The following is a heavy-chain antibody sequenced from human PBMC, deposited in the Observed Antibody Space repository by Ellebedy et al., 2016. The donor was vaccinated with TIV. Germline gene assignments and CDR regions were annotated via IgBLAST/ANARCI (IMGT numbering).Heavy chain of an antibody. CDR2: IWFSGSGQ. J-gene: IGHJ6*02. CDR3: ARAPGGCYELYNYYAMDV. D-gene: IGHD5-12*01. Sequence: GGSLRLSCAASGFNFGDYGMHWVRQATGKGLEWVAVIWFSGSGQFYEDSVKGRYTISRDNSKNMVYLHMTNLRAQDTAVYYCARAPGGCYELYNYYAMDVWGQGTTVTVS. CDR1: GFNFGDYG. V-gene: IGHV3-33*01.